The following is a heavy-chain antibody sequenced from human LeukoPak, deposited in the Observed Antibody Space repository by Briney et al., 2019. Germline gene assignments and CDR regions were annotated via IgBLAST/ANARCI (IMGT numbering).Heavy chain of an antibody. CDR1: GFTFSSYG. J-gene: IGHJ4*02. CDR2: ISGSGGST. CDR3: ANGLVDYDSSGYSRRETSLGY. V-gene: IGHV3-23*01. D-gene: IGHD3-22*01. Sequence: GGTLRLSCAASGFTFSSYGMSWVRQAPGKGLGWVSAISGSGGSTYYADSVKGRFTISRDNSKNTLYLQMNSLRAEDTAVYYCANGLVDYDSSGYSRRETSLGYWGQGTLVTVSS.